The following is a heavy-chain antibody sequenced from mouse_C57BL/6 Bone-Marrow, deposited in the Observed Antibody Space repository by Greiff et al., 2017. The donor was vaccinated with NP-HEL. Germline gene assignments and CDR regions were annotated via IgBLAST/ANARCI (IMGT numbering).Heavy chain of an antibody. Sequence: EVKLVESGGGLVQPKGSLKLSCAASGFSFNTYAMNWVRQAPGKGLEWVARIRSKSNNYATYYADSVKDRFTISRDDSESMLYLQMNNLKTEDTAMYDCVRHVVFTQSFDYWGQGTTLTVSS. CDR2: IRSKSNNYAT. J-gene: IGHJ2*01. CDR1: GFSFNTYA. CDR3: VRHVVFTQSFDY. D-gene: IGHD1-1*02. V-gene: IGHV10-1*01.